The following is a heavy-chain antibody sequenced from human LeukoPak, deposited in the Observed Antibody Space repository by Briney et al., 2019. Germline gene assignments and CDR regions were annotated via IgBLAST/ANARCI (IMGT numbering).Heavy chain of an antibody. CDR2: INHSGST. Sequence: SETLSLTCAVYGGSFSGYYWSWIRQPPGKGLEWIGEINHSGSTNYNPSLKSRVTISVDTSKNQFSLKLSSVTAADTAVYYCARGDMYSSTVYYFHYWGQGTLVTVSS. CDR1: GGSFSGYY. D-gene: IGHD6-13*01. V-gene: IGHV4-34*01. CDR3: ARGDMYSSTVYYFHY. J-gene: IGHJ4*02.